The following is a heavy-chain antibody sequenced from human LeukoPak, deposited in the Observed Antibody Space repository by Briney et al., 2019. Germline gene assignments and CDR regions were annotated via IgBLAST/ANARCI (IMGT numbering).Heavy chain of an antibody. J-gene: IGHJ4*02. CDR3: AREEVGVYDSSGYYFDY. V-gene: IGHV3-66*01. CDR1: GITVNTNY. D-gene: IGHD3-22*01. Sequence: GGSLRLSCAASGITVNTNYMSWVRQAPGKGLEWVSIIYSGGATFYADSVEGRFTISRDNSKDTLYLQMNSLRAEDTSVYYCAREEVGVYDSSGYYFDYWGQGTLVTVSS. CDR2: IYSGGAT.